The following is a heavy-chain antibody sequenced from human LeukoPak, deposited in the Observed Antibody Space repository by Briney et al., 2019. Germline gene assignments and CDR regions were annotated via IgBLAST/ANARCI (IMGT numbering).Heavy chain of an antibody. CDR1: GYTFIDYY. CDR3: ARDSISGSYVHFDD. V-gene: IGHV7-4-1*02. Sequence: ASVKVSCKASGYTFIDYYMHWVRQAPGQGLEWMGWINTNTGNPTYAQGFTGRFVFSLDTSVSTAYLQISSLKAEDTAVYYCARDSISGSYVHFDDWGQGTLVTVSS. CDR2: INTNTGNP. J-gene: IGHJ4*02. D-gene: IGHD1-26*01.